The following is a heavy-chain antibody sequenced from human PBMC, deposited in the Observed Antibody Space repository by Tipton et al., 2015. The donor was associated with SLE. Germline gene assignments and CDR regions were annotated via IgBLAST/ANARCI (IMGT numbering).Heavy chain of an antibody. Sequence: TLSLTCTVSGGSISSHYWRWIRQPPGKGLEWIGYIYYSGSTNYNPSLKSRVTISVDTSKNQFSLKLSSVTAADTAVYYCARGRAFDIWGQGTMVTVSS. V-gene: IGHV4-59*11. CDR3: ARGRAFDI. CDR1: GGSISSHY. J-gene: IGHJ3*02. CDR2: IYYSGST.